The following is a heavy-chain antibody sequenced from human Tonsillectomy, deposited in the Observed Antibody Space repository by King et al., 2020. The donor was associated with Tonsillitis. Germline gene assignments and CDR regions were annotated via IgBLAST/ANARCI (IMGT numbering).Heavy chain of an antibody. J-gene: IGHJ6*02. D-gene: IGHD4-17*01. Sequence: VQLVQSGAEVKKPGESLKISCKVSGYRFTTYWIGWVRQMPGKGLEWMGIIYPGDSDTRYSPSFLGQVTISADTSISTAYLQWSSLKASDTAMYYCARLEGYGDLMYYYSGMDVWGQGTTVTVSS. V-gene: IGHV5-51*01. CDR1: GYRFTTYW. CDR2: IYPGDSDT. CDR3: ARLEGYGDLMYYYSGMDV.